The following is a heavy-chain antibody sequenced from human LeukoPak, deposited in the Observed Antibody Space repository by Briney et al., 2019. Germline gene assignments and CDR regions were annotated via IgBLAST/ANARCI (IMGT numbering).Heavy chain of an antibody. J-gene: IGHJ4*02. CDR1: GGTISSYN. D-gene: IGHD6-13*01. Sequence: SETLSFTCTVSGGTISSYNWSWIRQPPGKGLMGIGYIYYSGSTNYNPSLKSRVTISADTSKNQFSLQLRHVNAADTAVYYCAGARLAAAGPFDYWGQGTLVTVSS. V-gene: IGHV4-59*12. CDR2: IYYSGST. CDR3: AGARLAAAGPFDY.